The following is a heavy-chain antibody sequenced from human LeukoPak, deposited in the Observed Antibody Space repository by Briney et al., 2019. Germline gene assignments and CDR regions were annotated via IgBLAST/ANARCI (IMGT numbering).Heavy chain of an antibody. CDR1: SASISTYY. V-gene: IGHV4-59*01. CDR2: IYYSGNT. J-gene: IGHJ5*02. D-gene: IGHD6-13*01. CDR3: ATQPARPASWFDP. Sequence: PSETLSLTCSVSSASISTYYWSWIRQAPGKGLEWIGFIYYSGNTNYNPSLKSRATIFLDTSKNQFSLKLSSVTAADTAVYYCATQPARPASWFDPWGQGTLVTVSP.